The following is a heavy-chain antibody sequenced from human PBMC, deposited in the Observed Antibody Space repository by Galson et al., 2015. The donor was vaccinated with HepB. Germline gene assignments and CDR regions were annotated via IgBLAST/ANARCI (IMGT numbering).Heavy chain of an antibody. J-gene: IGHJ5*02. CDR2: IYYSGST. CDR3: ARGSGSYYPFGFDP. V-gene: IGHV4-59*01. Sequence: SETLSLTCTVSGGSISSYYWSWIRQPPGKGLEWIGYIYYSGSTNYNPSLKSRVTISVDTSKNQFSLKLSSVTAADTAVYYCARGSGSYYPFGFDPWGQGTLVTVSS. CDR1: GGSISSYY. D-gene: IGHD1-26*01.